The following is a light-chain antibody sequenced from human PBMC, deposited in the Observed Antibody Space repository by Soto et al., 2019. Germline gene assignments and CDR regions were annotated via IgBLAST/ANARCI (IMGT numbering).Light chain of an antibody. CDR1: QTIRSNY. Sequence: EPVLTQSPGTLSLSPGERATLSCRASQTIRSNYLAWYRQTPGQAPRLLIYGASNRATGIADRFSGSGSVTDFTLIISRLAPEDFALDYCQQYGSSPWTFGQGTKVEIK. J-gene: IGKJ1*01. V-gene: IGKV3-20*01. CDR2: GAS. CDR3: QQYGSSPWT.